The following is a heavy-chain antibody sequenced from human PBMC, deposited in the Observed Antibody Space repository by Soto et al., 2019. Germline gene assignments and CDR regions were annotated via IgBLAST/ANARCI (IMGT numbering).Heavy chain of an antibody. Sequence: ASVKVSCKASGYTFISYYMHWVRQAPGQGLEWMGIINPRGGGTTYAQNFQGRVTMTRDTSTDTVYLELSSLRSEDTAAYYCARGSPSSSRLGWLDPWGQGTLVTVSS. CDR2: INPRGGGT. CDR1: GYTFISYY. D-gene: IGHD2-2*01. J-gene: IGHJ5*02. CDR3: ARGSPSSSRLGWLDP. V-gene: IGHV1-46*01.